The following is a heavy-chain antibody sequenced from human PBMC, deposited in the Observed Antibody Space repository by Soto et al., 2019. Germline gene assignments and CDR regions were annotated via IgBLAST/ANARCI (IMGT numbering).Heavy chain of an antibody. V-gene: IGHV3-30-3*01. CDR2: ISYDGSNK. J-gene: IGHJ4*02. CDR1: GFTFSSYA. Sequence: QVQLVESGGGVVQPGRSLRLSCAASGFTFSSYAMHWVRQAPGKGLEWVAVISYDGSNKYYADSVKGRFTISRDNSKNTLYLQMNSLRAEDTAVYYCARRYNWNDVTLGFDYWGQGTLVTVSS. CDR3: ARRYNWNDVTLGFDY. D-gene: IGHD1-20*01.